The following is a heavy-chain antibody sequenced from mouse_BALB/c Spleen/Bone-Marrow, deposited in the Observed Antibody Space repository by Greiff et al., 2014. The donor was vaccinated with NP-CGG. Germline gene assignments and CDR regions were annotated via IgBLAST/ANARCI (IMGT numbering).Heavy chain of an antibody. Sequence: QVHVKQSGPGLVQPSQSLSITCTVSGFSLTSYDVHWVRQSPGKGLEWLGVIWSGGSTDYNAAFMSRLSISKDNSKSQVFFKMNSLQANDTAIYYCAREGVRTYYYAMDYWGQGTSVTVSS. D-gene: IGHD2-14*01. CDR3: AREGVRTYYYAMDY. V-gene: IGHV2-2*02. CDR1: GFSLTSYD. CDR2: IWSGGST. J-gene: IGHJ4*01.